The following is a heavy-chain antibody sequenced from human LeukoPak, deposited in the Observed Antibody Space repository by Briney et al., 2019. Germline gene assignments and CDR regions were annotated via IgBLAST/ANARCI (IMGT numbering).Heavy chain of an antibody. Sequence: SETLSLTCAVSGYSINNDYYWGWIRQPPGQGLEWIGSIYHSGNTDYNPSLKSRVTISVDTSKNQFSLKLSSVTAADTAVYYCARHLYDSSGYVDYWGQGTLVTVSS. CDR3: ARHLYDSSGYVDY. V-gene: IGHV4-38-2*01. J-gene: IGHJ4*02. D-gene: IGHD3-22*01. CDR2: IYHSGNT. CDR1: GYSINNDYY.